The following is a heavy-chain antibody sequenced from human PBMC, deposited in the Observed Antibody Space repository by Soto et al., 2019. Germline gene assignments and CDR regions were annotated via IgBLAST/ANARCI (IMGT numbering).Heavy chain of an antibody. CDR3: ARGSSSYYDYGMDV. D-gene: IGHD6-6*01. V-gene: IGHV4-30-2*01. J-gene: IGHJ6*02. CDR1: GDSISRGGYS. Sequence: LSLTCAVSGDSISRGGYSWTWIRQPPGKALEWIGNIYDSGSTSYNPSLKSRVTMSVDTSKNQFSLRLTSVTAADTAVYFCARGSSSYYDYGMDVWGQGTTVTVS. CDR2: IYDSGST.